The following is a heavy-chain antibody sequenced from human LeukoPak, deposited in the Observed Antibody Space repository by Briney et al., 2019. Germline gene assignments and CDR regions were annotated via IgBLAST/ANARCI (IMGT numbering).Heavy chain of an antibody. CDR2: ISYDGSNK. CDR3: ARDLYSSGWYGGYYDSSGFDY. V-gene: IGHV3-30*04. Sequence: GGSLRLSCAASGFTFSSYAMHWVRQAPGKGLEWVAVISYDGSNKYYADSVKGRFTISRDNSKNTLYLQMNSLRAEDTAVYYCARDLYSSGWYGGYYDSSGFDYWGQGTLVTVSS. CDR1: GFTFSSYA. J-gene: IGHJ4*02. D-gene: IGHD6-19*01.